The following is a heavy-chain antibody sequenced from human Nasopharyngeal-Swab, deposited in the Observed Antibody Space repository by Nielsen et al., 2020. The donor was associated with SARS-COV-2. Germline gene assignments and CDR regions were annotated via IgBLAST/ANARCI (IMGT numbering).Heavy chain of an antibody. J-gene: IGHJ3*02. CDR1: GFTFDDYA. Sequence: GGSLRLSCAASGFTFDDYAMHWVRHAPGKGLEWVSGLRRNSGSTGYADSVKGRFTISRDNAKNSLYLQMNSLGAEDTALYYCAKIDGYNYLYAFDIWGQGTMVTVSS. D-gene: IGHD5-24*01. V-gene: IGHV3-9*01. CDR3: AKIDGYNYLYAFDI. CDR2: LRRNSGST.